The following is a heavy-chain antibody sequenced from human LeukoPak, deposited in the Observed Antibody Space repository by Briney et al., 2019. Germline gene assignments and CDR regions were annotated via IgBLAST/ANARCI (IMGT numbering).Heavy chain of an antibody. Sequence: SETLSLTCTVSGGSISSSSYYWGWIRQPPGKGLEWIGSIYYSGSTYYNPSLKSRVTISVDTSKNQFSLKLSSVTAADTAVYYCARFGRLRLFDYWGQGTLVTVSS. D-gene: IGHD4-17*01. CDR2: IYYSGST. V-gene: IGHV4-39*07. CDR1: GGSISSSSYY. CDR3: ARFGRLRLFDY. J-gene: IGHJ4*02.